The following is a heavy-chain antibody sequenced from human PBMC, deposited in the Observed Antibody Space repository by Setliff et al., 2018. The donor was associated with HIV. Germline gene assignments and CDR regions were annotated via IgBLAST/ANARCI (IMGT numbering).Heavy chain of an antibody. CDR2: TSPDEGEK. D-gene: IGHD6-19*01. CDR1: GFIFVNAW. Sequence: GGSLRLSCETSGFIFVNAWMGWVRQSSEKGLEWVANTSPDEGEKFYLDSVRGRFTISRDNAKNSLYLQMNSLRADDTAIYYCTRDGSGWSEDWGQGTLVTVSS. J-gene: IGHJ4*02. CDR3: TRDGSGWSED. V-gene: IGHV3-7*01.